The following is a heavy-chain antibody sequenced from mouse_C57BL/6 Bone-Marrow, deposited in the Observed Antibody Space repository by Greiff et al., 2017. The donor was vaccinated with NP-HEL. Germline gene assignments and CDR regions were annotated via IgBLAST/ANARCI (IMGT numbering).Heavy chain of an antibody. CDR3: AINQITTVVAYYYAMDY. V-gene: IGHV2-2*01. J-gene: IGHJ4*01. CDR2: IWSGGST. Sequence: VQRVESGPGLVQPSQCLSLSCTVSGFSLTSYGVHWVRQSPGQGLEWLGVIWSGGSTDSNAAFISSLCISKDNSKSHVFFKMNSLQADDTAIYCCAINQITTVVAYYYAMDYWGQGTSVTVSS. D-gene: IGHD1-1*01. CDR1: GFSLTSYG.